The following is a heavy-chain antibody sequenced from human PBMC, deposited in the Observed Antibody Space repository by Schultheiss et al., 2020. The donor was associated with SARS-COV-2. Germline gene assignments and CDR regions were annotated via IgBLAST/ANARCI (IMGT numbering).Heavy chain of an antibody. CDR2: INSDGSAS. CDR3: ARARAEQHLPFSWGPIPHPTTWFDP. D-gene: IGHD6-13*01. CDR1: GFTFSGSA. V-gene: IGHV3-74*01. Sequence: GESLKISCAASGFTFSGSAMHWVRQIPGKGLVWVSRINSDGSASSYADSVKGRFTVSRDNAGNTLYLQMNNLRVEDTAMYYCARARAEQHLPFSWGPIPHPTTWFDPWGQGTLVTVSS. J-gene: IGHJ5*02.